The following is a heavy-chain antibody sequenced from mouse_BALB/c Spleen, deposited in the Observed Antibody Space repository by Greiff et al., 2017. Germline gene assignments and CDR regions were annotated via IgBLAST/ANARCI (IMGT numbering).Heavy chain of an antibody. Sequence: VKLMESGPGLVAPSQSLSITCTVSGFSLTSYGVHWVRQPPGKGLEWLGVIWAGGSTNYNSALMSRLSISKDNSKSQVFLKMNSLQTDDTAMYYCARANYDYDGSPFAYWGQGTLVTVSA. CDR3: ARANYDYDGSPFAY. D-gene: IGHD2-4*01. CDR1: GFSLTSYG. CDR2: IWAGGST. J-gene: IGHJ3*01. V-gene: IGHV2-9*02.